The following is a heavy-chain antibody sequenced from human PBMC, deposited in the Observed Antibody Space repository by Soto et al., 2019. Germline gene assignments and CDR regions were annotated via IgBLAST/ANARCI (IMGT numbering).Heavy chain of an antibody. Sequence: GESLKISCKGSGYSFTSYWISWVRQMPGKGLEWMGRIDPSDSYTNYSPSFQGHVTISADKSISTAYLQWSSLKASDTAMYYCARVEGSGGKYYYYYGMDVWGQGTTVTVSS. CDR1: GYSFTSYW. J-gene: IGHJ6*02. V-gene: IGHV5-10-1*01. CDR3: ARVEGSGGKYYYYYGMDV. D-gene: IGHD3-10*01. CDR2: IDPSDSYT.